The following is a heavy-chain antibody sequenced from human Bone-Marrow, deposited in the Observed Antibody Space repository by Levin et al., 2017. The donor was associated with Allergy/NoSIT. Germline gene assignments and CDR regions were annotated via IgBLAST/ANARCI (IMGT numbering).Heavy chain of an antibody. V-gene: IGHV4-59*01. CDR1: GGSISTYR. D-gene: IGHD2-15*01. CDR3: ARVVVVRGINRGMDV. J-gene: IGHJ6*02. CDR2: IYYTGST. Sequence: SETLSLTCTVSGGSISTYRWSWIRQSPGKGLEWIGYIYYTGSTNYNPSLNSRVTMSVDTSKNQFSLNLRSVTAADTAVYYCARVVVVRGINRGMDVWGQGTTVTVSS.